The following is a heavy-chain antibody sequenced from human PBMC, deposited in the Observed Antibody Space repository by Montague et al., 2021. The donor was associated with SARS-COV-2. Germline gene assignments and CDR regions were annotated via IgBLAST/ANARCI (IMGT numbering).Heavy chain of an antibody. CDR1: GFTFSNYE. Sequence: SLRLSCAGSGFTFSNYEMNWVRQAPGKGLEWISDISSSGSTTYYIDSVKGRFTISRDNAKNSLYLQMNSLRAEDTAVYYCAREGFTGKCVEYWGQGTLVTVSS. D-gene: IGHD2-8*02. CDR3: AREGFTGKCVEY. CDR2: ISSSGSTT. V-gene: IGHV3-48*03. J-gene: IGHJ4*02.